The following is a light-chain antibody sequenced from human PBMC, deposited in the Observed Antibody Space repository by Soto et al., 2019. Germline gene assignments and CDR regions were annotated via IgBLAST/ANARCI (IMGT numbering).Light chain of an antibody. CDR2: EVS. CDR1: SSDVSVYSY. CDR3: SSFTNTSTRNA. V-gene: IGLV2-14*01. J-gene: IGLJ1*01. Sequence: QSVLTQPGSVSGYSGQSITFSSTETSSDVSVYSYASWIQHHAGKARKLIIYEVSYRPSEVSDRFSGSKSGDTASLTISGLQADDEADYYCSSFTNTSTRNAFGTGTKVTVL.